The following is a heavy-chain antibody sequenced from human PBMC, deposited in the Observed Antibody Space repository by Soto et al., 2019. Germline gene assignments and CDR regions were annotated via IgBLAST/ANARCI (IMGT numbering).Heavy chain of an antibody. D-gene: IGHD3-9*01. CDR3: AGTPSYHHTLTGSSSFHHGMDV. J-gene: IGHJ6*02. CDR1: GGTFSSYA. V-gene: IGHV1-69*01. Sequence: QVQLVQCGAEVKKPGSSVMVSCKASGGTFSSYAISWVQQAPGRGLEWKGGFIPIFGTANYAQKFQGRVTIAADESTSTAYMELSSLRSHDTALSNCAGTPSYHHTLTGSSSFHHGMDVWGQGTTVTVSS. CDR2: FIPIFGTA.